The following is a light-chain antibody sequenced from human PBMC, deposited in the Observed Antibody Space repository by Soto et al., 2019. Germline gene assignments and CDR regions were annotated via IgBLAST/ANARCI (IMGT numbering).Light chain of an antibody. CDR3: QQRSNWPLT. Sequence: EIVLTQSPATLSLSPGERATLSCRASQSVSSYLAWYQHKPGQAPRPLIYDASNRATGIPARFSGSGSGTGFTLTISSLEPEDFAVYYCQQRSNWPLTFGGGTKVDIK. CDR2: DAS. J-gene: IGKJ4*01. V-gene: IGKV3-11*01. CDR1: QSVSSY.